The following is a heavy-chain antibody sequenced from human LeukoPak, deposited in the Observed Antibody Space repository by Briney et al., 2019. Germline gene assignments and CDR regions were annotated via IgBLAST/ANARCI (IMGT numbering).Heavy chain of an antibody. CDR3: ARHVVVGRDWNSFGAALYNYHYGLDV. CDR2: IYPGDSDT. CDR1: GYNFPSFW. J-gene: IGHJ6*02. V-gene: IGHV5-51*01. Sequence: GESLKISCKASGYNFPSFWIGWVRQMPGKGPEWMGIIYPGDSDTKYSPSFEGQVIISADKSMSVAYLQWSNLSASDSAMYYCARHVVVGRDWNSFGAALYNYHYGLDVWGQGTTVTVSS. D-gene: IGHD1-1*01.